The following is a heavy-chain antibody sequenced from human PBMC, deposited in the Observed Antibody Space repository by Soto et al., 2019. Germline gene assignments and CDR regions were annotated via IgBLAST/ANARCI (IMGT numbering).Heavy chain of an antibody. Sequence: GRSLRLSCRASGFRFTAAWMSWVRQAPGKGLEWVGRIKSTGSGGTTDYPTPVKGRFTISRDDSQNTLYLQINSLRTDDTAVYCGCWSRPINNYFGNWGPGSL. D-gene: IGHD3-3*01. J-gene: IGHJ4*02. V-gene: IGHV3-15*01. CDR1: GFRFTAAW. CDR2: IKSTGSGGTT. CDR3: CWSRPINNYFGN.